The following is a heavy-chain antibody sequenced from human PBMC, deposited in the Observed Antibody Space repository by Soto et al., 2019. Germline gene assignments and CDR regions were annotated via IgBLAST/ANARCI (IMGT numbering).Heavy chain of an antibody. D-gene: IGHD2-2*02. Sequence: PSETLSLTCTVSGGSISSGDYYWSWIRQPPGKGLEWIGYIYYSGSTYYNPSLKSRVTISVDTSKNQFSLKLSSVTAADTALYYCARGEFDCSSTSCYIGGWFDPWGQGTLVTV. J-gene: IGHJ5*02. V-gene: IGHV4-30-4*01. CDR1: GGSISSGDYY. CDR3: ARGEFDCSSTSCYIGGWFDP. CDR2: IYYSGST.